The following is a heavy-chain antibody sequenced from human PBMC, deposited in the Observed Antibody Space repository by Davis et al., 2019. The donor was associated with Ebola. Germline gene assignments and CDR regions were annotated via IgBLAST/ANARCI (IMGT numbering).Heavy chain of an antibody. V-gene: IGHV3-74*01. Sequence: PGGSLRLSCAASGFTFSSYWMHWVRQVPGKGLVWVSRINSDGSSTSYADSVKGRFTISRDNAKNTLYLHMNSLRAEDTAVYYCARNPGGANGMDVWGQGTTVTVSS. D-gene: IGHD1-26*01. CDR3: ARNPGGANGMDV. J-gene: IGHJ6*02. CDR2: INSDGSST. CDR1: GFTFSSYW.